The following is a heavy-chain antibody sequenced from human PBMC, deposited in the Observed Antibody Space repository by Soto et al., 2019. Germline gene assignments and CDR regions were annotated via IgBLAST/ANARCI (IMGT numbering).Heavy chain of an antibody. J-gene: IGHJ6*02. CDR1: GFTFSNYA. CDR3: ARRGGRCSGGSCYSVNYYYGMDV. D-gene: IGHD2-15*01. Sequence: XVSLQLSCAASGFTFSNYAMHWVRQAPGKGLEWVAVISYDGSNKYYADSVKGRFTISRDNSKNTLYLQMNSLRAEDTAVYYCARRGGRCSGGSCYSVNYYYGMDVWGQGTTVTVSS. V-gene: IGHV3-30-3*01. CDR2: ISYDGSNK.